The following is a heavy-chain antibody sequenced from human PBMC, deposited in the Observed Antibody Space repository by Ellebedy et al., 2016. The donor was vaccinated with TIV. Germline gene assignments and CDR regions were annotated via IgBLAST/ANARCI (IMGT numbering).Heavy chain of an antibody. V-gene: IGHV4-59*08. Sequence: SETLSLTCTVSGGSISSYYWSWIRQPPGKGLEWIGYIYYSGSTNYNPSLKSRVTISVDTSKNQFSLKLSSVTAADTAVYYCARHIDRYSSSWYASWGQGTLVTVSS. CDR2: IYYSGST. CDR1: GGSISSYY. CDR3: ARHIDRYSSSWYAS. J-gene: IGHJ5*02. D-gene: IGHD6-13*01.